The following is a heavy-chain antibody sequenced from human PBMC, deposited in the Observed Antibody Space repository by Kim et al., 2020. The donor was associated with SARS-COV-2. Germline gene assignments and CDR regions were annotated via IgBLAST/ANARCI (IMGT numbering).Heavy chain of an antibody. CDR1: GFTFGDYA. V-gene: IGHV3-9*01. CDR2: ISWNSGSI. J-gene: IGHJ4*02. D-gene: IGHD3-10*01. Sequence: GGSLRLSCAASGFTFGDYAMHWVRQAPGKGLEWVSGISWNSGSIGYADSVKGRFTISRDNAKNSLYLQMNSLRAEDTALYYCAKDMLPYGSGSPYFDYWGQGTLVTVSS. CDR3: AKDMLPYGSGSPYFDY.